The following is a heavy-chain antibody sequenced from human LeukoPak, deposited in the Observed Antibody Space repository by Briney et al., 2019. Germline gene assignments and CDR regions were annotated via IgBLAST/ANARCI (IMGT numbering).Heavy chain of an antibody. CDR1: GFTFSSYG. J-gene: IGHJ4*02. V-gene: IGHV3-30*02. CDR3: AKDDCSSTSCYLGDY. CDR2: ISYDGSNK. Sequence: GGSLRLSCAASGFTFSSYGMHWVRQAPGKGLEWVAFISYDGSNKYYADSVKGRFTISRDNSKNTLYLQMNSLRAEDTAVYYCAKDDCSSTSCYLGDYWGQATLVTVSS. D-gene: IGHD2-2*01.